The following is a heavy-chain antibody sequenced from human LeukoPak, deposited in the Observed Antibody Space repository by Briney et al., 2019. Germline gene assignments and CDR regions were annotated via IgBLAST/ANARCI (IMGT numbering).Heavy chain of an antibody. J-gene: IGHJ4*02. Sequence: GGSLRLSCAASGFTFSSYAMSWVRQAPGKGLEWVSGISGTGGSTYNADSVKGRFTISRDNSKNTLYLQMNSLRAEDTALYYCAKEESNSIAAAGRGSEYWGQGTLVTVSS. CDR1: GFTFSSYA. CDR2: ISGTGGST. CDR3: AKEESNSIAAAGRGSEY. V-gene: IGHV3-23*01. D-gene: IGHD6-13*01.